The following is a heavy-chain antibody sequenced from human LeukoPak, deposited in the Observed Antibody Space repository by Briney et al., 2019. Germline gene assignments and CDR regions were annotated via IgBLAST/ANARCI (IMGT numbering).Heavy chain of an antibody. CDR1: GFTFSSYS. CDR2: ISSSSSTI. J-gene: IGHJ4*02. Sequence: PGGSLRLSCAASGFTFSSYSMNWVRQAPGKGLEWVSYISSSSSTIYYADSVKGRFTISRDNAKNSLYLQMNSLRAEDTAVYYCARASDYYYGSGSYYWGQGTLATVSS. CDR3: ARASDYYYGSGSYY. D-gene: IGHD3-10*01. V-gene: IGHV3-48*01.